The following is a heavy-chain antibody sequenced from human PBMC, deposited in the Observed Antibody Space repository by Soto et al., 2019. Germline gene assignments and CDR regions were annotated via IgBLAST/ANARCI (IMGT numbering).Heavy chain of an antibody. CDR1: GFTFSNYA. V-gene: IGHV3-23*01. CDR3: AKDAVPYNGKWDWFDP. CDR2: IGGTGSDT. Sequence: ELQLLESGGALVQPGGSLRLSCAASGFTFSNYAMSWVRQAPGKGLEWVSSIGGTGSDTYYADSVRGRFTISRDNSKKTLYLQLNSLRTEDTAMYFCAKDAVPYNGKWDWFDPWGQGTLVIVSS. J-gene: IGHJ5*02. D-gene: IGHD1-20*01.